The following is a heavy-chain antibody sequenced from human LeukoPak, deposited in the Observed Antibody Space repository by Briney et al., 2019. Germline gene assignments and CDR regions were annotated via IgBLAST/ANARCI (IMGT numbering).Heavy chain of an antibody. V-gene: IGHV4-59*01. CDR1: GGSISSYY. D-gene: IGHD6-13*01. CDR2: IYYSGST. Sequence: SGTLSLTCTVSGGSISSYYWSWIRQPPGKGLEWIGYIYYSGSTNYNPSLKSRVTISVDTSKNQFSLKLSSVTAADTAVYYCARGGSTPRVYYFDYWGQGTLVTVSS. J-gene: IGHJ4*02. CDR3: ARGGSTPRVYYFDY.